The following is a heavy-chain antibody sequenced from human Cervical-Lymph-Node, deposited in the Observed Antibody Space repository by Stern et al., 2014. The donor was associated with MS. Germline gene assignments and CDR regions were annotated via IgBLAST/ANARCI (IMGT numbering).Heavy chain of an antibody. CDR1: GFTFSDHH. CDR3: ARAHSASGSGIHDPFDI. Sequence: MQLVESGGGLVMPGRSRRLSCAASGFTFSDHHMSWIRQAPGKGLEWISFITSSGTTMYYADSVQGRFFVSRDNAKNSLDLQMYSLKTEDTAVYYCARAHSASGSGIHDPFDIWGRGTIVTVSP. CDR2: ITSSGTTM. J-gene: IGHJ3*02. V-gene: IGHV3-11*01. D-gene: IGHD1-26*01.